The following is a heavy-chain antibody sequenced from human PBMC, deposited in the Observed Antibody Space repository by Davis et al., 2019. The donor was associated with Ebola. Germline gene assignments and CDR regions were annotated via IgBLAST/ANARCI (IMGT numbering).Heavy chain of an antibody. CDR2: IRSKANSYAT. CDR3: TSPVGTADY. CDR1: GFIFNNHG. J-gene: IGHJ4*02. V-gene: IGHV3-73*01. Sequence: PGGSLRLSCEAPGFIFNNHGMHWVRQASGKGMEWVGRIRSKANSYATAYAASVKGRFTISRDDSKNTAYLQMNSLKTEDTAVYYCTSPVGTADYWGQGTLVTVSS. D-gene: IGHD4-23*01.